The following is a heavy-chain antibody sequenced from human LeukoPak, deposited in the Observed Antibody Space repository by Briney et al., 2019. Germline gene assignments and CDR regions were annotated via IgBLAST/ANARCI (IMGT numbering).Heavy chain of an antibody. J-gene: IGHJ2*01. CDR3: AKWGDFWTGLNNWYFEL. V-gene: IGHV3-23*01. Sequence: GGSLRLSCAASGLTFPRYAFAWVRQAPGRGLQWVSGISGSGRDTFYSDSVKGCFTISRDNSKNTHYLQMSSLTAEDTAVYYCAKWGDFWTGLNNWYFELWGRGTLVTVSS. CDR1: GLTFPRYA. CDR2: ISGSGRDT. D-gene: IGHD3/OR15-3a*01.